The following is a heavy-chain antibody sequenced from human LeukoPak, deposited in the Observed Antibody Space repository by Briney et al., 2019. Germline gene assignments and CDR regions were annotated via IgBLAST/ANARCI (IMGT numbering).Heavy chain of an antibody. CDR2: INPDSGGT. CDR1: GYTFTAYY. J-gene: IGHJ6*02. Sequence: ASVKVSCKASGYTFTAYYMHWVRQAPGQGLEWMGFINPDSGGTNFAQKFQGRVTMTRDTSISTAYMELNSLSSDDTAVYFCARAGGGRFGESWNYYNGMDVWGQGTTVTASS. V-gene: IGHV1-2*02. CDR3: ARAGGGRFGESWNYYNGMDV. D-gene: IGHD3-10*01.